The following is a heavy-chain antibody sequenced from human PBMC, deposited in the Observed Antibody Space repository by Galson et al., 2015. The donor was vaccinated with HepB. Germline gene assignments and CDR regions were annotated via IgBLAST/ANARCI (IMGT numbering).Heavy chain of an antibody. Sequence: SLRLSCAASGFTFSSYWMHWVRQAPGKGLVWVSRINSDGSSTSYADSVKGRFTISRDNAKNTLYLQMNSLRAEDTAVYYCARDALFWSGYYTGGGFDYWGHGTLVTVSS. J-gene: IGHJ4*01. CDR1: GFTFSSYW. D-gene: IGHD3-3*01. V-gene: IGHV3-74*01. CDR3: ARDALFWSGYYTGGGFDY. CDR2: INSDGSST.